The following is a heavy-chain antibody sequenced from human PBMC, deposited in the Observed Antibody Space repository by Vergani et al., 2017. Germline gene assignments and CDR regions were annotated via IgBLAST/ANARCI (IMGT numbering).Heavy chain of an antibody. CDR2: IIPILGIA. D-gene: IGHD2-2*01. Sequence: QVQLVQSGAEVKKPGSSVKVSCKASGGTFSSYTISWVRQAPGQGLEWMGKIIPILGIANYAQKFQGRVTITADKSTSTAYMKMSSLRSEDTAVYYCASYKDIVVVPAAITDAFDNWGQGTMVTVSS. CDR1: GGTFSSYT. CDR3: ASYKDIVVVPAAITDAFDN. V-gene: IGHV1-69*02. J-gene: IGHJ3*02.